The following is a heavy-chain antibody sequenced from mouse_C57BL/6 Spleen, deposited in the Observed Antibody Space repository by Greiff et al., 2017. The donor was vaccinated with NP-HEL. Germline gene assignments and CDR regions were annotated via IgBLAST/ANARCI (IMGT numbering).Heavy chain of an antibody. CDR2: IDPEDGDT. J-gene: IGHJ2*01. V-gene: IGHV14-1*01. Sequence: VQLKESGAELVRPGASVKLSCTASGFNIQDYYMHWVRQRPEQGLEWIGRIDPEDGDTEYAPKFQGKATLPADTSSNTAYLQLSSLTSEDTAIYYCTIRINTVGAGYWGQGTTLTVSA. CDR3: TIRINTVGAGY. D-gene: IGHD1-1*01. CDR1: GFNIQDYY.